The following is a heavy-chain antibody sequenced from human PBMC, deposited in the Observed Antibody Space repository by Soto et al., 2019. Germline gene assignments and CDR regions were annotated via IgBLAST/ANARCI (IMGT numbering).Heavy chain of an antibody. D-gene: IGHD2-15*01. Sequence: QVQLVQSGAEVKKPGASVKVSGKASGYTFTSYGISWVRQAPGQGLEWMGWINGYNGNTNYAQKVQGRVTMTTERSTSKAYMELRSLRTDDTAVYYCAKLDCSGGSCYGWFDTWGQGTLVTVSS. CDR1: GYTFTSYG. J-gene: IGHJ5*02. V-gene: IGHV1-18*01. CDR3: AKLDCSGGSCYGWFDT. CDR2: INGYNGNT.